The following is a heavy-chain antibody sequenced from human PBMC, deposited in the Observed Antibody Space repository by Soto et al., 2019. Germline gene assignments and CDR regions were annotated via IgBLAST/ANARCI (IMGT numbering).Heavy chain of an antibody. CDR3: AKVGHTATGHWFDT. J-gene: IGHJ5*02. CDR2: TTSGGNT. D-gene: IGHD5-18*01. V-gene: IGHV3-53*01. Sequence: GSLRLSCAASGLVVRDTYMSWVRQAPGKGLEWVSLTTSGGNTYYADSVKGRATISRDFSKNTLYLQMNSLRAADTALYYCAKVGHTATGHWFDTWGQGTLVTVSS. CDR1: GLVVRDTY.